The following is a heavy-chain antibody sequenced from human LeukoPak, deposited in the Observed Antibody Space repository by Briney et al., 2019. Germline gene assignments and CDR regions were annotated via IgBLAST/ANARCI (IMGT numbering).Heavy chain of an antibody. J-gene: IGHJ3*02. CDR3: ATAYYDSSGYYWMKAFDI. CDR1: GYTLTELS. Sequence: ASVKVSCKVSGYTLTELSMHWVRQAPGKGLEWMGGFDPEDGETIYAQKFQGRVTMTEDTSTDTAYMELSSLRSEDTAVYYCATAYYDSSGYYWMKAFDIWGQETMVTVSS. D-gene: IGHD3-22*01. V-gene: IGHV1-24*01. CDR2: FDPEDGET.